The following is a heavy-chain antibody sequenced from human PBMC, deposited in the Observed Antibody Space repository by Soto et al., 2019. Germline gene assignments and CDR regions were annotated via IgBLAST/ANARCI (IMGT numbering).Heavy chain of an antibody. CDR3: ASSGDYVWCDP. J-gene: IGHJ5*02. Sequence: QVQLQESGPGLVKPSGTLSLTCAVSSGSISSNTWWSWVRQPPGKGLEWIGEIYHSGSTNHNPSRKSRGTTSVDKSKNPFSLKLTSVTAADTAMYYCASSGDYVWCDPWGQGALVTVSS. V-gene: IGHV4-4*02. CDR2: IYHSGST. D-gene: IGHD4-17*01. CDR1: SGSISSNTW.